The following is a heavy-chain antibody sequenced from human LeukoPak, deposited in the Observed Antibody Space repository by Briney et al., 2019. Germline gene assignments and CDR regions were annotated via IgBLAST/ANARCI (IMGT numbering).Heavy chain of an antibody. D-gene: IGHD3-3*01. CDR1: GGSISSYY. V-gene: IGHV4-59*12. CDR2: IYYSGST. CDR3: ARVRTYYDFWSGYYTPAQYFDY. J-gene: IGHJ4*02. Sequence: SETLSLTCTVFGGSISSYYWSWIRQPPGKGLEWIGYIYYSGSTNYNPSLKSRVTISVDTSKNQFSLKLSSVTAADTAVYYCARVRTYYDFWSGYYTPAQYFDYWGQGTLVTVSS.